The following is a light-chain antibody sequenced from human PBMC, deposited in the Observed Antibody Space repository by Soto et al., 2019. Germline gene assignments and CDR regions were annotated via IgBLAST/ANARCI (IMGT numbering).Light chain of an antibody. CDR3: SSYAGSNNLV. CDR2: EVS. V-gene: IGLV2-8*01. CDR1: SRDVGGYNY. Sequence: QSALTQTPSASGSPGQSVTISCTGTSRDVGGYNYVSWYQQHPGKAPKLMIYEVSKRPSGVPDRFSGSKSGNTASLTVSGLQAEDEADYYCSSYAGSNNLVFGGGTKVTVL. J-gene: IGLJ2*01.